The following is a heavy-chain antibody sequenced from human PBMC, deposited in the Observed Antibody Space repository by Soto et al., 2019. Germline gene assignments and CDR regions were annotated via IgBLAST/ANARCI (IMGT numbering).Heavy chain of an antibody. CDR1: GGSMSSYY. V-gene: IGHV4-59*08. CDR2: IYYSGST. Sequence: PSXTLSLTCTVSGGSMSSYYWSWIRQPPGKGLEWIGYIYYSGSTNYNPSLKSRVTISVDTSKNQFSLKLSSVTAADTAVYYCARRYGDCFDYWGQGTLVTVLL. CDR3: ARRYGDCFDY. J-gene: IGHJ4*02. D-gene: IGHD4-17*01.